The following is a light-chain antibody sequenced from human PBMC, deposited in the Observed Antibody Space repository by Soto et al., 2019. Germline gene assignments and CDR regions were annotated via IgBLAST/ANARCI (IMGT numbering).Light chain of an antibody. Sequence: EIVMTQSPATLSVSPGERATLSCRASQSVSSNLAGYQQKPGQAPRLLIYGASTRATGIPARFSGSGSGTEFTLTISSLQSEDFAVYYCQHLTTFGPGTKVDIK. CDR1: QSVSSN. CDR2: GAS. J-gene: IGKJ3*01. V-gene: IGKV3-15*01. CDR3: QHLTT.